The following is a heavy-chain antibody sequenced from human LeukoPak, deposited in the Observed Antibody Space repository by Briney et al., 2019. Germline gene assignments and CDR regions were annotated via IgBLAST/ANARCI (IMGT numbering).Heavy chain of an antibody. V-gene: IGHV1-69*05. CDR1: GGTFSSYA. D-gene: IGHD6-6*01. J-gene: IGHJ3*01. CDR3: ARDGKYSSSADAFYG. CDR2: IIPIFGTA. Sequence: ASVKVSCKASGGTFSSYAISWGRQAPGQGLEWMGGIIPIFGTANYAQKFKGRVTITTDESTSKAYMELSSLRSEDTAVYYCARDGKYSSSADAFYGWGQTTIVSASS.